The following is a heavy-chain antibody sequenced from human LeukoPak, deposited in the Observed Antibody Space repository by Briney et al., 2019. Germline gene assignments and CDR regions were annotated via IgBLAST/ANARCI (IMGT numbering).Heavy chain of an antibody. J-gene: IGHJ2*01. D-gene: IGHD6-13*01. Sequence: TASETLSLTCAVSGGSISSNNWWSWVRQPPGKGLEWIGEIYHSGSTNYNPSLKSRVTISVDKSKNQFSLRLSSVTAADTAVYYCARVGGGPKQQLGRYWYFDLWGRGTLVTVSS. CDR2: IYHSGST. V-gene: IGHV4-4*02. CDR3: ARVGGGPKQQLGRYWYFDL. CDR1: GGSISSNNW.